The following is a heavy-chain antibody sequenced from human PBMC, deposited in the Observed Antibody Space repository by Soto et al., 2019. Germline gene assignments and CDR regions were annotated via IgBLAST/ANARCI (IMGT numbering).Heavy chain of an antibody. D-gene: IGHD3-10*01. V-gene: IGHV1-69*01. CDR2: IIPIFGTA. CDR1: GGTFSSYA. Sequence: QVQLVQSGAEVKKPGSSVKVSCKASGGTFSSYAISWVRQAPGQGLEWMGGIIPIFGTANYAQKFQGRVTITADESTSTAYMELSSLRSEDTAVYYCARVVLWFGELWDYYGMDVWGQGTTVTVSS. CDR3: ARVVLWFGELWDYYGMDV. J-gene: IGHJ6*02.